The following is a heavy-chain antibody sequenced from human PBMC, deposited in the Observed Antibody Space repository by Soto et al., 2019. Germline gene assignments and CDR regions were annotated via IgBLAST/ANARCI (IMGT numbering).Heavy chain of an antibody. Sequence: GGSLRLSCAASGFTFSSYSMNWVRQAPGKGLEWVSSISSSSSNIYYADSMKGRFTISRDNAKNSLYLQMNSLRAEETAVYYCARDLLNYGDYVGDALDIWGQGTMVTVSS. CDR1: GFTFSSYS. J-gene: IGHJ3*02. CDR3: ARDLLNYGDYVGDALDI. D-gene: IGHD4-17*01. V-gene: IGHV3-21*01. CDR2: ISSSSSNI.